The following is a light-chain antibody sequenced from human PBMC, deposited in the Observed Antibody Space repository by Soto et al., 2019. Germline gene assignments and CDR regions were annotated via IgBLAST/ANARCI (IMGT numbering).Light chain of an antibody. CDR3: QHYSTYPWT. CDR1: QSISSW. V-gene: IGKV1-5*03. J-gene: IGKJ1*01. Sequence: IQMTQSPSTLSASVGDRVTITCLASQSISSWLAWYQQKPGKAPNLLIYKASTLESGVPSRFSGSRSGKVFTLTLSSLQPDDFATYDCQHYSTYPWTFGPGTRVEIK. CDR2: KAS.